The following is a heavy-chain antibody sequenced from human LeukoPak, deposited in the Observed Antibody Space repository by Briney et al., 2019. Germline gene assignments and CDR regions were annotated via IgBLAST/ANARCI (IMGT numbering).Heavy chain of an antibody. J-gene: IGHJ5*02. CDR1: GYTFTDNY. D-gene: IGHD2-21*02. CDR3: ARSTTPYCGGDCYDWFDP. V-gene: IGHV1-2*02. CDR2: INPNSGGT. Sequence: ASVKVSCKASGYTFTDNYMYWIRQAPGQGLEWMGWINPNSGGTNYAQKFQGRVTMTRDTSISTAYMELSRLRSDDTAVYYCARSTTPYCGGDCYDWFDPWGQGTLVTVSS.